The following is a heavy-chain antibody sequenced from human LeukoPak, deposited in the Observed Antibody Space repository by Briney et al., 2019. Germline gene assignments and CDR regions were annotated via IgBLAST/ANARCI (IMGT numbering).Heavy chain of an antibody. Sequence: SETLSLTCTVSGGSISSYYWSWIRQPPGKGLEWIGYIYYSGSTNYNPSLKSRVTISVDTSKNQFSLKLSSVTAADTAVYYCARDICGGDCYGGYFDYWGQGTLVTVSS. CDR2: IYYSGST. CDR1: GGSISSYY. CDR3: ARDICGGDCYGGYFDY. J-gene: IGHJ4*02. V-gene: IGHV4-59*01. D-gene: IGHD2-21*02.